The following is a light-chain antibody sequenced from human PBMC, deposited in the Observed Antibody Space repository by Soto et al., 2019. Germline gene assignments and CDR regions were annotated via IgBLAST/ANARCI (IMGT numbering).Light chain of an antibody. J-gene: IGKJ3*01. CDR2: GAS. CDR1: QSVSSNY. Sequence: EIVLTQSPGTLSVSPGERVTLSCRASQSVSSNYLAWYQQRPGQPPRLLIFGASYRATGIPDRFSGSGSGTDFTLTISRREPEDFAGYYCQQYSTSPPEFTFGPGTKVDSK. V-gene: IGKV3-20*01. CDR3: QQYSTSPPEFT.